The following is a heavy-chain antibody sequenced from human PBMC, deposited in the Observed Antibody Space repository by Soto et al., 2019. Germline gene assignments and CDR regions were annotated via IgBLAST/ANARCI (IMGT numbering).Heavy chain of an antibody. V-gene: IGHV4-39*01. CDR1: GGILSPNRYL. J-gene: IGHJ6*02. D-gene: IGHD6-13*01. CDR2: IYYSGST. CDR3: ARLSSGQLADYYYYGMDV. Sequence: SQTRHLPRTVSGGILSPNRYLWGRIRQHPGKGLEWIGSIYYSGSTYYNPSLKSRVTISVDTSKNQFSLKLSSVTAADTAVYYCARLSSGQLADYYYYGMDVWGQGTTVT.